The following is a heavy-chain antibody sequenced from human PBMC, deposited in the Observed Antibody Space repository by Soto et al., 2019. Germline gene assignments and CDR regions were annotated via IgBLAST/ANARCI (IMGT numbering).Heavy chain of an antibody. CDR3: ARTVLGPDLLADSFVDYYYYMDV. D-gene: IGHD3-9*01. Sequence: SETLSLTCTFSGVSISNFYWILIRQPPGKGLEWIGYVYYTGSTSYNPSLKRRVTFSADSSRGQFSLRLNSVTAADTAVYYCARTVLGPDLLADSFVDYYYYMDVWGQGTTVTVSS. CDR2: VYYTGST. J-gene: IGHJ6*03. V-gene: IGHV4-59*08. CDR1: GVSISNFY.